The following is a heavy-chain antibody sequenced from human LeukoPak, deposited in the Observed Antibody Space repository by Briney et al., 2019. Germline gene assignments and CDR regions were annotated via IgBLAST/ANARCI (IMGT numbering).Heavy chain of an antibody. Sequence: PGGSLRLSCAASGFTFSSYAMHWVRQAPGKGLEWVAVISYDGSNKYYADSVKGRFTISRDSSKNTLYLQMNSLRAEDTTVYYCARDPCCSSTSCHPGKNWFDPWGQGTLVTVSS. CDR3: ARDPCCSSTSCHPGKNWFDP. CDR1: GFTFSSYA. V-gene: IGHV3-30-3*01. CDR2: ISYDGSNK. J-gene: IGHJ5*02. D-gene: IGHD2-2*01.